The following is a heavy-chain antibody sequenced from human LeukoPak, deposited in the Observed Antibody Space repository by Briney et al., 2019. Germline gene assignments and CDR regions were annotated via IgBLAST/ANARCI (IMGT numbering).Heavy chain of an antibody. V-gene: IGHV3-7*01. D-gene: IGHD3-10*01. Sequence: GGSLRLSCAASGFTFSNYWMLWVRQAPGQGPEFLANIKPTGSETYYSDPVKGRFTISRDNAKNFLFLQMNSLRGEDTAVYYCGGFGYEAGVDLWGRGTLVTVSS. CDR2: IKPTGSET. CDR1: GFTFSNYW. J-gene: IGHJ4*02. CDR3: GGFGYEAGVDL.